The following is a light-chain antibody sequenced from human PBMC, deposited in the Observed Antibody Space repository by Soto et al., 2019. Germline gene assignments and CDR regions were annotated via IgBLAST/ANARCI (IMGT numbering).Light chain of an antibody. Sequence: IQRSHPPSTLSASVGDRVTITCRASQTISSWLALYQQKPGKAPKLLIYKASTLKSGVPSRVSGSGSGTEVSLTISCPQHKDFATNYGQHCNSYAEVIGLGTKVDIK. CDR2: KAS. CDR1: QTISSW. V-gene: IGKV1-5*03. CDR3: QHCNSYAEV. J-gene: IGKJ1*01.